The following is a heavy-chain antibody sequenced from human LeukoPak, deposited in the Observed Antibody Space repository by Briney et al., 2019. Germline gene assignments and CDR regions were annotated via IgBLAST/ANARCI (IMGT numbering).Heavy chain of an antibody. CDR1: GFTFSSYA. V-gene: IGHV3-64D*06. CDR2: ISSNGGST. Sequence: PGGSLRLSCAASGFTFSSYAMHWVRQAPGKGLEYVSAISSNGGSTYYADSVKGRFTISRDNSKNTLYLQMSSLRAEDTAVYYCVRDSTATGSPNAFDIWGQGTMVTVSS. CDR3: VRDSTATGSPNAFDI. D-gene: IGHD6-13*01. J-gene: IGHJ3*02.